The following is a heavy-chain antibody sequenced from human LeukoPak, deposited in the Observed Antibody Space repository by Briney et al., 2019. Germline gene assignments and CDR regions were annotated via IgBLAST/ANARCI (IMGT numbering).Heavy chain of an antibody. CDR1: GFTFSNYA. CDR2: ITYDGSNK. J-gene: IGHJ4*02. V-gene: IGHV3-30-3*01. CDR3: ASAHYYGSGKSYFDY. D-gene: IGHD3-10*01. Sequence: PGGSLRLSCAASGFTFSNYAMYWVRQAPGKGLEWVAVITYDGSNKYYADSVKGRFTVSRDNSKSTLSLQMDSLRAEDSAMYYCASAHYYGSGKSYFDYWGQGTLVTVSS.